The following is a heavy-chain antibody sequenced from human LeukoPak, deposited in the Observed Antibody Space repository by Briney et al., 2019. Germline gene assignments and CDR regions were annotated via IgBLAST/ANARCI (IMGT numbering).Heavy chain of an antibody. J-gene: IGHJ4*02. V-gene: IGHV1-2*02. Sequence: GASVKVSCKASGYTFTGYYMHWVRQAPGQGLEWMGWINPNSGGTNYAQKFQGRVTKTRDTSISTAYMELSRLRSDDTAVYYCAREYYDSSGYYSPDAHYFDYWGQGTLVTVSS. CDR2: INPNSGGT. CDR1: GYTFTGYY. CDR3: AREYYDSSGYYSPDAHYFDY. D-gene: IGHD3-22*01.